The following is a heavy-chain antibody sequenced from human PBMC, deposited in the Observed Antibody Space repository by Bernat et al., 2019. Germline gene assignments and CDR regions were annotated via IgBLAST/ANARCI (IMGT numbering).Heavy chain of an antibody. J-gene: IGHJ4*02. Sequence: EVQLVESGGGLVQPGGSLRLSCAASGLTFRNYWMSWVRQAPGKGLEWVANIKSEGTDKFYVDSVEGRFTISRDNARNSLFLQLTSLRAEDTAFYYCATIQDWKFEYWGPGTLVTVSS. CDR3: ATIQDWKFEY. CDR2: IKSEGTDK. V-gene: IGHV3-7*03. D-gene: IGHD1-1*01. CDR1: GLTFRNYW.